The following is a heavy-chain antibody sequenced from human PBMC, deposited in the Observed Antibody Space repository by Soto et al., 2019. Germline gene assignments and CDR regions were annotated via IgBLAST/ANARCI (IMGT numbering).Heavy chain of an antibody. D-gene: IGHD3-3*01. CDR2: IYSSGGT. CDR3: ARGQRFSDSFDP. J-gene: IGHJ5*02. CDR1: GGAISGYY. V-gene: IGHV4-4*07. Sequence: SETLSLTCTVSGGAISGYYWTWIRQSAGKGLEWIGRIYSSGGTKYNPSLKSRVTMSLDTSKNQLSLRLSSVTAADTAVYYCARGQRFSDSFDPWGQGTLVTVSS.